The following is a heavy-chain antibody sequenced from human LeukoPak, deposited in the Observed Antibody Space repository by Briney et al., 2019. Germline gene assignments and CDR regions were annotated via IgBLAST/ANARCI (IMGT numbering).Heavy chain of an antibody. V-gene: IGHV3-64*01. CDR3: ARDSPVHPYDILTGYGYFDY. Sequence: GGSLRLSCAASGFTFSSYAMHWARQAPGKGLEYVSAISSNGGSTYYANSVKGRFTISRDNSKNTLYLQMGSLRAEDMAVYYCARDSPVHPYDILTGYGYFDYWGQGTLVTVSS. J-gene: IGHJ4*02. CDR1: GFTFSSYA. CDR2: ISSNGGST. D-gene: IGHD3-9*01.